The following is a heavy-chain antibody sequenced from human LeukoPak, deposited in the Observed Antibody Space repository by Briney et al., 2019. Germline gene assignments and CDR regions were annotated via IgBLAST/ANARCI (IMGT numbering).Heavy chain of an antibody. CDR2: ISWNSDSI. Sequence: SGRSLRLSCAASGFTFEDYAMYWVRQPPGKGLEWVLGISWNSDSIDYVDSVKGRFTISRDNAKNSLYLQMNSLRNEDTAVYYCATENYWGQGTLVTVSS. CDR1: GFTFEDYA. J-gene: IGHJ4*02. V-gene: IGHV3-9*01. D-gene: IGHD1-14*01. CDR3: ATENY.